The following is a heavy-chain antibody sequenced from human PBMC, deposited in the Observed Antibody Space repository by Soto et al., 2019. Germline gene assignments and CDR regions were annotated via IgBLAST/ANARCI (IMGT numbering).Heavy chain of an antibody. CDR2: IIPIFGTA. CDR3: ARDLEVAAAGTVGYFDY. Sequence: QVQLVQSGAEVKKPGSSVKVSCKASGGTFSSYAISWVRQAPGQGLEWMGGIIPIFGTANYAQKFQGRVTITADASTSPAYMELSSLRSEDTAVYYCARDLEVAAAGTVGYFDYWGQGTLVTVSS. CDR1: GGTFSSYA. J-gene: IGHJ4*02. V-gene: IGHV1-69*01. D-gene: IGHD6-13*01.